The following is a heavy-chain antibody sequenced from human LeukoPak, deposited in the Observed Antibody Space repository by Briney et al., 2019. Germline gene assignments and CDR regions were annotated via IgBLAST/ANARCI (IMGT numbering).Heavy chain of an antibody. V-gene: IGHV4-39*07. CDR2: IYYSGRD. CDR1: GDSISSRTYY. CDR3: ATQRSQGGIFDY. J-gene: IGHJ4*02. D-gene: IGHD2-15*01. Sequence: SETLSLTCTDSGDSISSRTYYWGWIRRPPGKGLEWIGSIYYSGRDYYNPSLKSRVTISIDTSKNQFSLTLSSVTAADTAVYYCATQRSQGGIFDYWGQGTLVTVSS.